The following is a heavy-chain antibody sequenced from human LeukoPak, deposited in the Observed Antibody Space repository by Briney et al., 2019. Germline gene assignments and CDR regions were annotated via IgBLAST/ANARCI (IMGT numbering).Heavy chain of an antibody. Sequence: PGGSLRLSCAASGFTFSSYEMNWVRQAPGKGREGVSYISSSGSTIYYADSVKGRFTISRDNAKKSLYLQMNSLRAEDTAVYYCARNPSSSWYRFAYWGQGTLVTVSS. J-gene: IGHJ4*02. D-gene: IGHD6-13*01. V-gene: IGHV3-48*03. CDR3: ARNPSSSWYRFAY. CDR1: GFTFSSYE. CDR2: ISSSGSTI.